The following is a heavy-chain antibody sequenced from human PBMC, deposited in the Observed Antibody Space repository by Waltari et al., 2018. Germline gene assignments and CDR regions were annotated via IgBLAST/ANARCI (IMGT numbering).Heavy chain of an antibody. CDR3: AGIAAAGTFDY. V-gene: IGHV4-39*07. J-gene: IGHJ4*02. D-gene: IGHD6-13*01. Sequence: QLQLQESGPGLVKPSETLSLTCTVSGGSISSSSYYWGWIRQPPGKGLEWIGSIDYSGSTYSNPSLKSRVTISVDTSKNQFSLKLSSVTAADTAVYYCAGIAAAGTFDYWGQGTLVTVSS. CDR2: IDYSGST. CDR1: GGSISSSSYY.